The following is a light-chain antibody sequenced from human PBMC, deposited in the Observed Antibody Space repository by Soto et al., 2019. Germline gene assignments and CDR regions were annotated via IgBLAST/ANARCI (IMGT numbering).Light chain of an antibody. J-gene: IGKJ4*01. CDR1: QGISSY. CDR3: QQLNSYPLT. Sequence: IRMTQSTSSFSASTGDRVTITCRASQGISSYLAWYQQKPGKAPKLLIYAASTLQSGVPSRFSGSGSGTDFTLTISSLQPEDFATYYCQQLNSYPLTFGGGTKVDI. V-gene: IGKV1-8*01. CDR2: AAS.